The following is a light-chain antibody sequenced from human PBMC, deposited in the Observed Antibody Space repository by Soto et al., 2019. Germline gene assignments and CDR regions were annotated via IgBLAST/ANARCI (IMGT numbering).Light chain of an antibody. CDR1: QDIRNF. Sequence: DIQLTQSPSSLSASIGDRITITCRASQDIRNFLAWFQQKPGKAPKSLIFAASKLESGVPLRFSGSGSGTDFSLTITSLQAEDFATYYCQQYDNYPWTFGQGTKVEIK. CDR3: QQYDNYPWT. V-gene: IGKV1-16*01. J-gene: IGKJ1*01. CDR2: AAS.